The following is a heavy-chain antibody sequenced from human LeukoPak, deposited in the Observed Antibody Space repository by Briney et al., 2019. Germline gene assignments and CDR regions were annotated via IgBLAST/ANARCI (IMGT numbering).Heavy chain of an antibody. CDR2: INPSTGST. CDR1: GYIFNTCY. J-gene: IGHJ4*02. D-gene: IGHD1-20*01. Sequence: ASVKVSCRASGYIFNTCYIHWVRQAPGQGLEWMGLINPSTGSTNYAQSFQGRVTVTRDTSTSTVYMELSSLRSEDVAIYFCARAYNWNDCFDYWGQGTPLTVSS. CDR3: ARAYNWNDCFDY. V-gene: IGHV1-46*02.